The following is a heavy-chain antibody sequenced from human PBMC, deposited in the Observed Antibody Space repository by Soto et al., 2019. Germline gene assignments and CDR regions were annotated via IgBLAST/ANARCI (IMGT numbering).Heavy chain of an antibody. J-gene: IGHJ4*01. CDR1: GFTFSNAW. D-gene: IGHD3-16*01. CDR2: IKSRADGGTA. CDR3: ATLGGNLAAFDY. V-gene: IGHV3-15*01. Sequence: EVQRMESGGGLVKPGGSLRLSCAASGFTFSNAWMSWVRQAPGKGLEWVGRIKSRADGGTADHAAPVKGRFAISRDDSKNTLYLLMNSLKTEDTAVYYCATLGGNLAAFDYWGHGTLVTVSS.